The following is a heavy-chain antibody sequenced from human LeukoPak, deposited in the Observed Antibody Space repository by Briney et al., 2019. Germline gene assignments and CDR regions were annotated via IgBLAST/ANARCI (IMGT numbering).Heavy chain of an antibody. Sequence: GGSLRLSCAASGFTFSDYSMNWVRQAPGKGLERISYISGRSSIIYYADSVKGRFTISRDNTKISLYLQMNGPRDEDTAVYYCARDDKYAFDIWGQGTMVTVSS. CDR1: GFTFSDYS. V-gene: IGHV3-48*02. J-gene: IGHJ3*02. D-gene: IGHD3-22*01. CDR2: ISGRSSII. CDR3: ARDDKYAFDI.